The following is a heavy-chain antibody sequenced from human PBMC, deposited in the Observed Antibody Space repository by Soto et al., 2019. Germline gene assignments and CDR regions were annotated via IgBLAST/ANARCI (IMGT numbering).Heavy chain of an antibody. CDR3: AEGGDFDY. CDR2: IDGSGATT. V-gene: IGHV3-23*01. J-gene: IGHJ4*02. D-gene: IGHD2-15*01. CDR1: GFSFTSFV. Sequence: GGSLRLSCAVSGFSFTSFVMSWVRQAPGKGLEWVSSIDGSGATTYYAVSVKGRFTVSKDNSRTTLYLQMSSLRAEDTATYYCAEGGDFDYWGRGALVTVSS.